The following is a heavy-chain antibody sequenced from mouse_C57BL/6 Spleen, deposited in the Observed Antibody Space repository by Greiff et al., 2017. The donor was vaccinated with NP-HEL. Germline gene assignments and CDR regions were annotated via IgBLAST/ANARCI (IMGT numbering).Heavy chain of an antibody. CDR1: GYTFTSYW. Sequence: QVHVKQSGAELAKPGASVKLSCKASGYTFTSYWMHWVKQRPGQGLEWIGYINPSSGYTKYNQKFKDKATLTADKSSSTAYMQLSSLTYEDSAVYYCAALTTVVATDYAMDYWGQGTSVTVSS. CDR2: INPSSGYT. V-gene: IGHV1-7*01. J-gene: IGHJ4*01. D-gene: IGHD1-1*01. CDR3: AALTTVVATDYAMDY.